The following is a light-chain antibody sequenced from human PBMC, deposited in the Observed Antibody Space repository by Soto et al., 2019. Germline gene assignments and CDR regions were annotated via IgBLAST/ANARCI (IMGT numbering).Light chain of an antibody. CDR1: SSDVGGYNY. J-gene: IGLJ1*01. CDR2: DVS. Sequence: QSAQTQPASVSGSPGQSITISCTGTSSDVGGYNYVSWYQQHPGTAPKLMIYDVSNRPSGVSNRFSGSKSGNTASLTISGLQAEDEADYYCSSYTSSSAYVFGTGTKVTVL. CDR3: SSYTSSSAYV. V-gene: IGLV2-14*01.